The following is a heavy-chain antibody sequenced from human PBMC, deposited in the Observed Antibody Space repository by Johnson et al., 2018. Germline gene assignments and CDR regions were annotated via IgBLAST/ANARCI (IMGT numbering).Heavy chain of an antibody. V-gene: IGHV3-74*01. CDR1: GFTFSSYW. D-gene: IGHD3-10*01. Sequence: VQLVESGGGLVQPGGSLRLSCAASGFTFSSYWMHWVRQAPGKGLVWVSRINSDGSSTSYADSVKGRVTISRDNAKKTLYLQRNSLRAEETAVYYCAREIITMVRDDAFDIWGQGTMVTVSS. CDR2: INSDGSST. J-gene: IGHJ3*02. CDR3: AREIITMVRDDAFDI.